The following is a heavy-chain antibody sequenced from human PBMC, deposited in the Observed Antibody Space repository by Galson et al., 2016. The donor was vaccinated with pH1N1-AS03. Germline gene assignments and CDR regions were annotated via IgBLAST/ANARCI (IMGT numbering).Heavy chain of an antibody. V-gene: IGHV3-53*01. Sequence: SLRLSCAASGFTVSSNYMSWVRQAPGRGLEWVSFIYNGGRTLYADSVKGRFTISRDSSKNTLYLQMDSLETEDTAVYYCARNSYEDVDLEGFYFDYWGPGTTVTVSS. CDR3: ARNSYEDVDLEGFYFDY. D-gene: IGHD3-22*01. CDR1: GFTVSSNY. CDR2: IYNGGRT. J-gene: IGHJ4*03.